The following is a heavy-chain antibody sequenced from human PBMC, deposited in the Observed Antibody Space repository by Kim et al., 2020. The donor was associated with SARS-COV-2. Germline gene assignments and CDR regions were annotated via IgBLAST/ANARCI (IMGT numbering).Heavy chain of an antibody. CDR2: ISYDGSNK. CDR3: ARGTLIVVVPAATPFDI. V-gene: IGHV3-33*05. D-gene: IGHD2-2*01. J-gene: IGHJ3*02. CDR1: GFTFSSYG. Sequence: SLRLSCAASGFTFSSYGMHWVRQAPGKGLEWVAVISYDGSNKYYADSVKGRFTISRDNSKNTLYLQMNSLRAEDTAVYYCARGTLIVVVPAATPFDIW.